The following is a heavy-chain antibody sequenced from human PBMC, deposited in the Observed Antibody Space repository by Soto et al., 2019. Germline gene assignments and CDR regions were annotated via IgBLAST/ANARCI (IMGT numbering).Heavy chain of an antibody. Sequence: QLQLQESGPGLVKPSETLSLTCTVSGGSISSSSYYWGWIRQPPGKGLEWIGSIYYSGSTYYNPSLKSRVTISVDTSKNQLSLKLSSVTAADTAVYYCVRGSGKYYYGMDVWGQGTTVTVSS. CDR3: VRGSGKYYYGMDV. V-gene: IGHV4-39*01. D-gene: IGHD3-10*01. CDR1: GGSISSSSYY. CDR2: IYYSGST. J-gene: IGHJ6*02.